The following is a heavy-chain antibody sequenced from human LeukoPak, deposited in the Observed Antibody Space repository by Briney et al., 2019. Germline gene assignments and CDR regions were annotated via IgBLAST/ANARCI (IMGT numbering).Heavy chain of an antibody. CDR3: GKIRLEDSATGY. Sequence: GGSLRLSCAASGFTFSIYAMSWARQAPGKGLEWASLISGSGDSTYYADSVKGRFTISRDNSKNTLYLQMNSLRAEDTAVYYCGKIRLEDSATGYWGQGTLVTVSS. J-gene: IGHJ4*02. CDR2: ISGSGDST. D-gene: IGHD2-15*01. V-gene: IGHV3-23*01. CDR1: GFTFSIYA.